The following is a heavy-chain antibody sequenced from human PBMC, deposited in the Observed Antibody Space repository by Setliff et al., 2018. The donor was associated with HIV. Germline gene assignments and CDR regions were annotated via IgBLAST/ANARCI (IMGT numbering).Heavy chain of an antibody. CDR2: IIPIFGTP. J-gene: IGHJ6*04. D-gene: IGHD2-15*01. Sequence: SVKVSCKASGDTFNSHAISWVRQAPGQGLEWMGGIIPIFGTPNYAQKFKGRLTITAGESTSTVYMELSSLRSEDTAVYYCARDSRDIVVVIAPEPEPYYYYGMDVWGEGTTVTVSS. V-gene: IGHV1-69*13. CDR3: ARDSRDIVVVIAPEPEPYYYYGMDV. CDR1: GDTFNSHA.